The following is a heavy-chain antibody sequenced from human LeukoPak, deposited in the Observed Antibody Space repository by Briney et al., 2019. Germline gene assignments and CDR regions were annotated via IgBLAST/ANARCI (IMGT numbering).Heavy chain of an antibody. CDR3: ARDCVGGTCYNIY. CDR2: ISANSGNT. CDR1: VYTFTSRG. D-gene: IGHD2-15*01. Sequence: GASVTVSFMAFVYTFTSRGISWVRQAPGQGREWVGWISANSGNTNYAQKFQGRVTMTTDTSTGTAYMELRSLRSDDTAVYYCARDCVGGTCYNIYWGQGTLVTVSS. V-gene: IGHV1-18*01. J-gene: IGHJ4*02.